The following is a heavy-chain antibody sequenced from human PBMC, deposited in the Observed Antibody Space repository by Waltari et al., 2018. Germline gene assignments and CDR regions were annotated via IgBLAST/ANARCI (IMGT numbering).Heavy chain of an antibody. V-gene: IGHV3-9*01. CDR1: GFTFDDYA. Sequence: EVQLVESGGGLVQPGRSLRLSCTASGFTFDDYAMHWVRQAPGKCLEWVSGISWNSGNIAYADSVKGRFTVSRDNAKNSLYLQMNSLRPDDTALYYCVKGLQLYYYFGMDVWGQGTTVTVS. J-gene: IGHJ6*02. CDR3: VKGLQLYYYFGMDV. CDR2: ISWNSGNI.